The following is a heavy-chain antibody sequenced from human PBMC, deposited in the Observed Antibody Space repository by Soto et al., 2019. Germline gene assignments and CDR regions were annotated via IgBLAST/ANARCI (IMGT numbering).Heavy chain of an antibody. V-gene: IGHV3-74*01. CDR2: INSDGSAT. J-gene: IGHJ4*02. D-gene: IGHD2-15*01. CDR1: GFTFSSYW. Sequence: EVQLVDSGGDLVQPGGSLRLSCAASGFTFSSYWMHWVRQAPGKGLVWVSRINSDGSATNYADSVKGRFTISRDNAKNTLYLQMNSLRAEDTAMYFCVRGVVAANCCDYWGQGALVTVSS. CDR3: VRGVVAANCCDY.